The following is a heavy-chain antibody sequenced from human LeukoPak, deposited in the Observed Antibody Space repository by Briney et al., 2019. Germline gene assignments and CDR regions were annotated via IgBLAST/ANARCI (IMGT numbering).Heavy chain of an antibody. CDR2: IIPIFGTA. V-gene: IGHV1-69*13. CDR3: ARGQTTVRPFDY. CDR1: GGAFSSYA. Sequence: SVKVSCKASGGAFSSYAISWVRQAPGQGLEWMGGIIPIFGTANYAQKFQGRVTITADESTSTAYMELSSLRSEDTAVYYCARGQTTVRPFDYWGQGTLVTVSS. J-gene: IGHJ4*02. D-gene: IGHD4-17*01.